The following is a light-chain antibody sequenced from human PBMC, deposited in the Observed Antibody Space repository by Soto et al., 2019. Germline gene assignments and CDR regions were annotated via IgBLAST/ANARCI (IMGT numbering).Light chain of an antibody. J-gene: IGLJ2*01. CDR3: CSHAGSFTLV. CDR2: DVS. Sequence: QSVLTQPRSVSGSPGQSVTISCTGTSSDVGGYNYVSWYQKYPGKAPRLMIYDVSKRPSGVPDRFSGSKSGNTASLTISGLQAEDEADYYCCSHAGSFTLVFGGGTKSPS. V-gene: IGLV2-11*01. CDR1: SSDVGGYNY.